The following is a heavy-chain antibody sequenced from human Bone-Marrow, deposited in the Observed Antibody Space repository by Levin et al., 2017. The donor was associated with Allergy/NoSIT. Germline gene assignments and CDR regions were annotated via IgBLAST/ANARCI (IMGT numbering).Heavy chain of an antibody. CDR3: VSLKAAAGLFDY. V-gene: IGHV4-39*01. Sequence: SETLSLTCTVSGGSISSSSYYWGWIRQPPGKGLEWIGSIYYSGSTYYNPSLKSRVTISVDTSKNQFSLKLSSVTAADTAVYYCVSLKAAAGLFDYWGQGTLVTVSS. D-gene: IGHD6-13*01. CDR1: GGSISSSSYY. J-gene: IGHJ4*02. CDR2: IYYSGST.